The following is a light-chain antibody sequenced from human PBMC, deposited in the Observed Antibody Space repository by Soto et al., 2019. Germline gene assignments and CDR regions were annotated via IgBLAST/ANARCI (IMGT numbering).Light chain of an antibody. CDR3: SSYTSSSTLVV. J-gene: IGLJ2*01. CDR2: DVS. CDR1: SSDVGGYNY. Sequence: QSALNQPASVSGSPGQSLTISCTGTSSDVGGYNYVSWYQQHPGKAPKLMIYDVSNRPSGVSNRFSGSKSGNTASLTISGLQAEDEADYYCSSYTSSSTLVVFGGGTKLTVL. V-gene: IGLV2-14*01.